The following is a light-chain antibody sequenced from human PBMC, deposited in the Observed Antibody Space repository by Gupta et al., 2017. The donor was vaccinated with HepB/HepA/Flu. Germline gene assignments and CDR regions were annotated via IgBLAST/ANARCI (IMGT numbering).Light chain of an antibody. CDR2: DVS. Sequence: DIRMTQSPSSLSASVGDRVTITCQASQDINNYLNWYQQKPEEAPKLLIYDVSNLKTGVPSRFSGSGSGTDFSFTIRSLQPEDFATYFCQQDDNRPLTFGGGTMVETK. J-gene: IGKJ4*01. CDR1: QDINNY. CDR3: QQDDNRPLT. V-gene: IGKV1-33*01.